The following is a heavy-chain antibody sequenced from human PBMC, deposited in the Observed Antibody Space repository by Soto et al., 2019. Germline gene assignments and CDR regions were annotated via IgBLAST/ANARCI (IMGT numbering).Heavy chain of an antibody. CDR2: ITSTSSAI. Sequence: GGSLRLSCAASRFPFSFYSMNWVRQAPGKGLEWISYITSTSSAINYADSVRGRFTISRDNAMRSLFLHMNSLRDEDTAVYYCARDGKGAAYTHGPYYFDYWGQGALVTVS. D-gene: IGHD1-1*01. V-gene: IGHV3-48*02. CDR3: ARDGKGAAYTHGPYYFDY. J-gene: IGHJ4*02. CDR1: RFPFSFYS.